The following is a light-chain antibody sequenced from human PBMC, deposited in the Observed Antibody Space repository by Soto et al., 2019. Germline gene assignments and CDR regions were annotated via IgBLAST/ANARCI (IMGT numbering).Light chain of an antibody. CDR1: SSDVGGYNY. CDR2: EVS. Sequence: QSALTQPASVSGPPGQSITISCTGTSSDVGGYNYVSWYQQHPGKAPKLMIYEVSNRPSGVSNRFSGSKSGNTASLTISGLQAEDEADYYCSSYTSGSTYVFGTGTKVTV. J-gene: IGLJ1*01. V-gene: IGLV2-14*01. CDR3: SSYTSGSTYV.